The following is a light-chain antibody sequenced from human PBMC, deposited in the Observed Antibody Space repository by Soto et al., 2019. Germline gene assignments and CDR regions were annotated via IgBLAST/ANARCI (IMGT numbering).Light chain of an antibody. V-gene: IGKV3-11*01. CDR2: DAS. Sequence: EIVLTQSPATLSLSPGERATLSCRASQSVGRTLAWFQQKPGQAPRLLIYDASNRATGIPARFTGSGSGTDFTLTIRSLEPEDFAIYYCQQRDSWPLTFGGGTRWIS. J-gene: IGKJ4*01. CDR3: QQRDSWPLT. CDR1: QSVGRT.